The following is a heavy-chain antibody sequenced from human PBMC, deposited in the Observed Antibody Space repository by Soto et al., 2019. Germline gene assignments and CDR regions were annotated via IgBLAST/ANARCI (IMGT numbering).Heavy chain of an antibody. Sequence: SVNVSCKASGGTFSSYTISWVRQAPGQGLEWMGRIIPILGIANYAQKFKGRVTITADKSTSTAYMELSSLRSEDTAVYYCARDRADTAMVTAPWGQGTLVTVSS. J-gene: IGHJ5*02. D-gene: IGHD5-18*01. CDR1: GGTFSSYT. CDR2: IIPILGIA. V-gene: IGHV1-69*04. CDR3: ARDRADTAMVTAP.